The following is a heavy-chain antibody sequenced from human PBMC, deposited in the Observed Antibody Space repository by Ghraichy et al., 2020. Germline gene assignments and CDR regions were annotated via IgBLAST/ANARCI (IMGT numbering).Heavy chain of an antibody. V-gene: IGHV1-18*01. CDR2: ISAYNGNT. D-gene: IGHD6-19*01. J-gene: IGHJ4*02. CDR1: GYTFTSYG. CDR3: ARDFEMASSGWYSVSY. Sequence: ASVKVSCKASGYTFTSYGISWVRQAPGQGLEWMGWISAYNGNTNYAQKLQGRVTMTTDTSTSTAYMELRSLRSDDTAVYYCARDFEMASSGWYSVSYWGQGTLVTVSS.